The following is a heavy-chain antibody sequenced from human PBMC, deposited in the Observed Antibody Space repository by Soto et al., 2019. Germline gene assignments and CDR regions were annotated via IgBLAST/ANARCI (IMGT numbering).Heavy chain of an antibody. J-gene: IGHJ4*02. V-gene: IGHV3-21*01. Sequence: EVQLVESGGXXVKPGGSLTLSCAGSGFAFRSYNMNWVRQPPGKGLEWVASISSGSSNIYYADSVKGRFTISRDNAKDSLYLQMDSLRAEDSAVYYCASATVVAGTFDFWGQGTLLTVSS. CDR3: ASATVVAGTFDF. CDR2: ISSGSSNI. D-gene: IGHD2-15*01. CDR1: GFAFRSYN.